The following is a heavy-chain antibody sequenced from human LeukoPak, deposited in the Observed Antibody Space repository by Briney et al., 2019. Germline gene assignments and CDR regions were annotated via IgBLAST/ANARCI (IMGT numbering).Heavy chain of an antibody. Sequence: PSETLSLTCTVSGDSISGSSYYWGWIRQPPGKGLEWIGNIYYGGSTYYNPSLKSRVSISVDTSNNQFSLKLSSVTAADTAVYYCARLGKDGYNLFDYWGQGILVSVSS. J-gene: IGHJ4*02. CDR2: IYYGGST. V-gene: IGHV4-39*07. CDR3: ARLGKDGYNLFDY. D-gene: IGHD5-24*01. CDR1: GDSISGSSYY.